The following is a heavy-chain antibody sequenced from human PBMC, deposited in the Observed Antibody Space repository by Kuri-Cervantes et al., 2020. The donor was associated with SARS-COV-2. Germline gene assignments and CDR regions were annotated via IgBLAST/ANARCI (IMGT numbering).Heavy chain of an antibody. Sequence: SETLSLTCTVSGGSISSSSYYWGWIRQPPGKGLEWIGSIYYSGSTYYNPPLKSRVTISVDTSKNQFSLKLSSVTAADTAVYYCARETYEPLGTIFGVPGVPYFDYWGQGTLVTVSS. CDR3: ARETYEPLGTIFGVPGVPYFDY. CDR1: GGSISSSSYY. D-gene: IGHD3-3*01. CDR2: IYYSGST. V-gene: IGHV4-39*07. J-gene: IGHJ4*02.